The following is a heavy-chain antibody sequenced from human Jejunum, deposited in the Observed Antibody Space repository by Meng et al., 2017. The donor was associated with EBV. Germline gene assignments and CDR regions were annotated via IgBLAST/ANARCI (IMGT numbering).Heavy chain of an antibody. CDR2: INIGNGNT. D-gene: IGHD2/OR15-2a*01. CDR1: GYMFISYA. CDR3: ATGDDYGNSNFDY. Sequence: QVQVVHPGAEVKKPGASVKVSCKASGYMFISYARHWVRQAPGQRLEWMGWINIGNGNTKYSQKFHGRLTISRDTSANTAYLELSSLTSEDTAIYYCATGDDYGNSNFDYWGQGTQVTVSS. V-gene: IGHV1-3*04. J-gene: IGHJ4*02.